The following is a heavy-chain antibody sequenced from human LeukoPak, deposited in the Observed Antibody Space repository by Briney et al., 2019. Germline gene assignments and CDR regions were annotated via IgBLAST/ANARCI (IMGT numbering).Heavy chain of an antibody. CDR3: ASGGSGFFDY. Sequence: SETLSLTCTVSGGSISGYYWSWIRQPPGKGLEWIGCIHYSGIANYNPSLRSRVTISVDTSKNQLSLKLSSVTAADSAVYYWASGGSGFFDYWGQGTLVTVSS. CDR1: GGSISGYY. CDR2: IHYSGIA. J-gene: IGHJ4*02. D-gene: IGHD6-19*01. V-gene: IGHV4-59*01.